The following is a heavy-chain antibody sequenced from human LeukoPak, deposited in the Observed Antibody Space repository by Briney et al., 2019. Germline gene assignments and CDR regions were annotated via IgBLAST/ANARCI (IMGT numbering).Heavy chain of an antibody. V-gene: IGHV4-31*03. Sequence: SETLSLTCTVSGGSISSGGYYWSWIRQYPGKGLEWIGYIYYSGSTYYNPSLKSRVTISVDTSKNQFSLKLSSVTAADTAVYYCAREHSSSWIPGNWFDPWGQGTLVTVSS. CDR2: IYYSGST. J-gene: IGHJ5*02. D-gene: IGHD6-13*01. CDR1: GGSISSGGYY. CDR3: AREHSSSWIPGNWFDP.